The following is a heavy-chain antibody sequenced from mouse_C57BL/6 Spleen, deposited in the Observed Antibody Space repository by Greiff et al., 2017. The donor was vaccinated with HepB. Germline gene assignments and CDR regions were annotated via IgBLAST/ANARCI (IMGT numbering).Heavy chain of an antibody. Sequence: VQLQESGAELVRPGASVTLSCKASGYTFTDYEMHWVKQTPVHGLEWIGAIDPETGGTAYNQKFKGKAILTADKSSSTAYMEIRSLTSEDSAVYYCTRRRLFLRSGDYWGQGTSVTVSS. CDR1: GYTFTDYE. D-gene: IGHD1-1*01. CDR3: TRRRLFLRSGDY. V-gene: IGHV1-15*01. J-gene: IGHJ4*01. CDR2: IDPETGGT.